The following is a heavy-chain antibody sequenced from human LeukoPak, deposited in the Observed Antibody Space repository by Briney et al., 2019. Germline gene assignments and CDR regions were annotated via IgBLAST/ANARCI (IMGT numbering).Heavy chain of an antibody. CDR2: VYYSGST. V-gene: IGHV4-59*11. CDR3: ARGYDFWSGYYDRYYCYYMDV. CDR1: GGSISSHY. Sequence: IPSETLSLTCTVSGGSISSHYWSWIRQPPGKGLEWIGYVYYSGSTNYNPSLKSRVTISVDTSKNQFSLKLSSVTAADTAVYYCARGYDFWSGYYDRYYCYYMDVWGKGTTVTVS. D-gene: IGHD3-3*01. J-gene: IGHJ6*03.